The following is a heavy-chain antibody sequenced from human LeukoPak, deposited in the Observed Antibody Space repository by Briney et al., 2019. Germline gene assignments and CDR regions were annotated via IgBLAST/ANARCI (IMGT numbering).Heavy chain of an antibody. CDR1: GFTFTSSA. CDR3: ARGASYSSGFDY. D-gene: IGHD2-21*01. Sequence: SVKVSCKASGFTFTSSAVQWVRQARGQRLEWIGWIVVGSGNTNYAQKFQERVTITRDMSTSTAYMELSSLRSEDTAVYYCARGASYSSGFDYWGQGTLVTVSS. V-gene: IGHV1-58*01. CDR2: IVVGSGNT. J-gene: IGHJ4*02.